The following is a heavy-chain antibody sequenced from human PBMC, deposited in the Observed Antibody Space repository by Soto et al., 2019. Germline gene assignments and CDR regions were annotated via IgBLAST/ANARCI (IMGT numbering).Heavy chain of an antibody. Sequence: GESLKISCKGSGYSFTSYWIGWVRQMPGKGLEWMGIIYPGDSDTRYSPSFQGQVTISADKSISTAYLQWSSLKASDTAMYYCAGHVRAYSYGWTPYYYGMDVWGQGTTVTVSS. J-gene: IGHJ6*02. CDR2: IYPGDSDT. D-gene: IGHD5-18*01. V-gene: IGHV5-51*01. CDR1: GYSFTSYW. CDR3: AGHVRAYSYGWTPYYYGMDV.